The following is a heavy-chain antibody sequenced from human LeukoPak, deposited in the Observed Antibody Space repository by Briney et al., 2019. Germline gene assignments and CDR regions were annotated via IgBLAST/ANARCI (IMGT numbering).Heavy chain of an antibody. J-gene: IGHJ4*02. Sequence: ASVKVSWKASGYTFTGYAIHWVRQAPGQRLEWMGWINGGNGKIKYSQKLQGRVTMTRDTSASAAYMELSSLRSEDTAVYYCVRDWGYQLLAYWGQGTLVTVSS. CDR1: GYTFTGYA. V-gene: IGHV1-3*01. CDR2: INGGNGKI. CDR3: VRDWGYQLLAY. D-gene: IGHD2-2*01.